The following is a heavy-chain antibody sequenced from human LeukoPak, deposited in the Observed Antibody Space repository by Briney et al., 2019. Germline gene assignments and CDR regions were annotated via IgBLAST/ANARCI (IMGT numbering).Heavy chain of an antibody. CDR1: GGSISSNY. Sequence: PSETLSLTCTVSGGSISSNYWSWIRQPPGKGLEWIGYIYYSGSTSYNPSLKSRVTISVDTSKNQFSLKVSSVTAADTAVYYCARAVGGDGSGSLWGPGTLVTVSS. CDR2: IYYSGST. J-gene: IGHJ4*02. CDR3: ARAVGGDGSGSL. D-gene: IGHD3-10*01. V-gene: IGHV4-59*01.